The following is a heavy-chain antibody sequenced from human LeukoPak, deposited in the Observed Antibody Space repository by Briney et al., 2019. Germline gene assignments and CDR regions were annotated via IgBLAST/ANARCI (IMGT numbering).Heavy chain of an antibody. D-gene: IGHD3-22*01. CDR2: IKQDGGET. V-gene: IGHV3-7*03. Sequence: GGSLRLSCAASGFTFSSYWMSWVRQAPGKGLEWVANIKQDGGETYYVDSVKGRFTISRDNAKNSLYLQMNSLRSEDTAVYYCARGEYYDSSGYYYYGMDVWGQGTTVTVSS. CDR3: ARGEYYDSSGYYYYGMDV. CDR1: GFTFSSYW. J-gene: IGHJ6*02.